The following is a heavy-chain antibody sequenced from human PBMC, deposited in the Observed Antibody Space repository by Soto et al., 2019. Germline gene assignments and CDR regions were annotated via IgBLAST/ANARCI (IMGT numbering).Heavy chain of an antibody. CDR2: INAGNGNT. CDR3: ARDAGYDFWSGYYNNLGTVGQNYFDY. V-gene: IGHV1-3*01. CDR1: GYTFTSYA. D-gene: IGHD3-3*01. J-gene: IGHJ4*02. Sequence: QVQLVQSGAEVKKPGASVKVSCKASGYTFTSYAMHWVRQAPGQRLEWMGWINAGNGNTKYSQKFQGRVTITRDTSSSTAYMELSSLRSEDTAVYYCARDAGYDFWSGYYNNLGTVGQNYFDYGGQGTLVTVSS.